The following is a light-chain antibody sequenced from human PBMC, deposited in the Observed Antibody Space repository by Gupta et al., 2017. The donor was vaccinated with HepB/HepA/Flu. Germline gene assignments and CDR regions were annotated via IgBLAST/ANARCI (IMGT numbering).Light chain of an antibody. J-gene: IGKJ2*01. CDR3: QQEDSTPRT. CDR2: WAS. CDR1: QNVLHSSNNKNY. V-gene: IGKV4-1*01. Sequence: DIVMTQSPDSLAVSLGERATINCNSSQNVLHSSNNKNYLAWYQQKPGQPPKLLIYWASTRESGVPDRFSGRGSETDFTLTISSRQAEDVAVYYCQQEDSTPRTFGRGTKLEIK.